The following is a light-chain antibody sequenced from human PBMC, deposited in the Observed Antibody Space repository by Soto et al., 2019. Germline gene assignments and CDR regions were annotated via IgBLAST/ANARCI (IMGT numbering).Light chain of an antibody. J-gene: IGKJ3*01. CDR1: QSISSY. Sequence: DIQMTQSPSSLSASVGDRVTITCRAGQSISSYLNWYQQKPGKAPKLLIYAASSLQSGVPSRFSGSGSGTDFTLTISSLQPEDFATYYCQQSYSTPRLFGPGTKVDIK. V-gene: IGKV1-39*01. CDR3: QQSYSTPRL. CDR2: AAS.